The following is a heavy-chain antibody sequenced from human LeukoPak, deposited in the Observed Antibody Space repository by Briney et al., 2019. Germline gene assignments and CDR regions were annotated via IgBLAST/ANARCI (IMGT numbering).Heavy chain of an antibody. Sequence: PSETLSLTCAVSGGSISSGGYSWSWIRQPPGKGLEWIVYIYHSGSTYYNPSLKSRVTISVDRSKNQFSLKLSSVTAADTAVYYCAGGDTAMATRFDSWGEGTLVTVSS. J-gene: IGHJ4*02. V-gene: IGHV4-30-2*01. CDR1: GGSISSGGYS. D-gene: IGHD5-18*01. CDR3: AGGDTAMATRFDS. CDR2: IYHSGST.